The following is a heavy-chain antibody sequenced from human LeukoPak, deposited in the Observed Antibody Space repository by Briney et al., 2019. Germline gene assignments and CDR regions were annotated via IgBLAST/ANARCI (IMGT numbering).Heavy chain of an antibody. V-gene: IGHV1-18*01. CDR3: ARHPYYDTSAYYVY. D-gene: IGHD3-22*01. CDR1: GYTFTSYS. Sequence: ASVKVSCKGSGYTFTSYSISWVRRAPGQGLEWMGWISTYNGKTTYAQRFQGRVIMTTDTSTKTVYMELSSLRSDDSAVYYCARHPYYDTSAYYVYWVQGTLVTVSS. CDR2: ISTYNGKT. J-gene: IGHJ4*02.